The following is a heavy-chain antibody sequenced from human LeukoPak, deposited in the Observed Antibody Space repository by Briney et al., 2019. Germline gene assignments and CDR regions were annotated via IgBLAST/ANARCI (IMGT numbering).Heavy chain of an antibody. J-gene: IGHJ3*02. Sequence: TSETLSLTCAVYGGSFSGYYWSWIRQPPGKGLEWIGEINHSGSTNYNPSLKSRVTISVDTSKNQFSLKLSSVTAADTAVYYCARGRRRITMIPTGAFDIWGQGTMVTVSS. CDR2: INHSGST. V-gene: IGHV4-34*01. CDR3: ARGRRRITMIPTGAFDI. D-gene: IGHD3-22*01. CDR1: GGSFSGYY.